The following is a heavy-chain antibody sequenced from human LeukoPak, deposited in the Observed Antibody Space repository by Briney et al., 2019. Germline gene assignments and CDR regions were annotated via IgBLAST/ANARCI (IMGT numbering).Heavy chain of an antibody. D-gene: IGHD3-9*01. CDR1: GFTVSSSF. CDR2: IFRGGNT. V-gene: IGHV3-53*01. J-gene: IGHJ4*02. CDR3: AKDLTGYYSMPGY. Sequence: GGSLRLSCASSGFTVSSSFMTWVRQAPGKGLDWDSVIFRGGNTYYVDAVKGRFTISRDNSKNTLYLQMNSLRAEDTAVYYCAKDLTGYYSMPGYWGQGTLVTVSS.